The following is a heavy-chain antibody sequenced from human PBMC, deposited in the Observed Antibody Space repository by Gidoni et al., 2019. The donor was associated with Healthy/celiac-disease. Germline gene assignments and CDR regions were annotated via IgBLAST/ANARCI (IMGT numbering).Heavy chain of an antibody. D-gene: IGHD5-18*01. Sequence: QVQLVESGGGVVQPGRSLRLSCAASGFTFSSYAMHWVRQAPGKGLEWVAVISYDGSNKYYADSVKGRFTISRDNSKNTLYLQMNSLRAEDTAVYYCARDFVQLWFGGGFDYWGQGTLVTVSS. J-gene: IGHJ4*02. CDR2: ISYDGSNK. V-gene: IGHV3-30-3*01. CDR1: GFTFSSYA. CDR3: ARDFVQLWFGGGFDY.